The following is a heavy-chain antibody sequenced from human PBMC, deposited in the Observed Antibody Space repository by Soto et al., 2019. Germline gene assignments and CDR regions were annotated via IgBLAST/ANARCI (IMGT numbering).Heavy chain of an antibody. J-gene: IGHJ4*02. CDR1: GFTFRSYV. CDR2: TSYDGSNN. V-gene: IGHV3-33*05. D-gene: IGHD3-16*01. CDR3: ARWGTTGGLDV. Sequence: QVQLVESGGGVVQPGTSLRLSCVGSGFTFRSYVIHWVRQAPGKGLEWVALTSYDGSNNFYGDSVKGRFTISRHNSRNTVELQMASLTVEYTALYYCARWGTTGGLDVWGQGTLVSVSS.